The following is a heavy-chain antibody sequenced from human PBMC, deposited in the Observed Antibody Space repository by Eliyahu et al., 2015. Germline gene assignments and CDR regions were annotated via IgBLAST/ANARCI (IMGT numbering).Heavy chain of an antibody. Sequence: EVQVVESGGGLVQPGGXLRLSCAASGFTFAXXAXGWGRQAPGKGLEWVSAITASGEITYHAESVKGRFTISRDNSKNTLYLQMHFLRAEDTAVYYCAKDRDIVGPTRYRGDFQYWGQGTLVTVSS. V-gene: IGHV3-23*04. CDR2: ITASGEIT. CDR3: AKDRDIVGPTRYRGDFQY. J-gene: IGHJ1*01. CDR1: GFTFAXXA. D-gene: IGHD1-26*01.